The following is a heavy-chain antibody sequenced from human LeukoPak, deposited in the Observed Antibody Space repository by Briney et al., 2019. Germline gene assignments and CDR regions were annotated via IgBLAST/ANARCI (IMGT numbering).Heavy chain of an antibody. D-gene: IGHD5-18*01. Sequence: SETLSLTCAVYGGSFSGYYWSWIRQPPGKGLEWIGEINHSGSTNYNPSLKSRVTISVDTSKNQFSLKLSSVTAADTAVYYCARGGRGYSYYSWGQGTLVTVSS. V-gene: IGHV4-34*01. CDR1: GGSFSGYY. CDR3: ARGGRGYSYYS. J-gene: IGHJ4*02. CDR2: INHSGST.